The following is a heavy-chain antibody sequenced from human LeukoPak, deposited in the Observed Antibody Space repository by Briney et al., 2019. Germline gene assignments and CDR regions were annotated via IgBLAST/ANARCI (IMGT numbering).Heavy chain of an antibody. CDR1: GFGVSDNS. D-gene: IGHD2-21*02. Sequence: GGSLRLSCRASGFGVSDNSMSWVRQAPGKGLEWVSVLYSGGNTYYGDSVKGRFTISRHNSKNTLYLQVNSLKPEDTAVYYCAKDRGDFPWGQGTLVTVSS. J-gene: IGHJ5*02. CDR2: LYSGGNT. CDR3: AKDRGDFP. V-gene: IGHV3-53*01.